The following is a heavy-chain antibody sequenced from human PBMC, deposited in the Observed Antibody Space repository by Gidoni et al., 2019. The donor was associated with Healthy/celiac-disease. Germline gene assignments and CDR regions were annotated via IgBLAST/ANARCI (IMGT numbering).Heavy chain of an antibody. CDR3: AKATAMVPPHFDY. CDR2: ISWNSGSI. Sequence: EVQLVESGGGLVQPGRSLRLSCAASGFTFDDYAMHWVRQAPGQGLEWVSGISWNSGSIGYADSVKGRFTISRDNAKNSLYLQMNSLRAEDTALYYCAKATAMVPPHFDYWGQGTLVTVSS. CDR1: GFTFDDYA. V-gene: IGHV3-9*01. J-gene: IGHJ4*02. D-gene: IGHD5-18*01.